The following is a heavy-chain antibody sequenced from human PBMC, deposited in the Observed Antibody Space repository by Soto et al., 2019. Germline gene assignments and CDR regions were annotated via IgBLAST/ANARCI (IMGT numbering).Heavy chain of an antibody. CDR2: IYYSGST. J-gene: IGHJ4*02. Sequence: SETLSLTCTVSGGSISSSSYYWGWIRQPPGKGLEWIGSIYYSGSTYYNPSLKSRVTISVDTSKNQFSLKLSSVTAADTAVYYCASGFYCSGGSCYRPFDYWGQGTLVTVSS. CDR3: ASGFYCSGGSCYRPFDY. D-gene: IGHD2-15*01. CDR1: GGSISSSSYY. V-gene: IGHV4-39*01.